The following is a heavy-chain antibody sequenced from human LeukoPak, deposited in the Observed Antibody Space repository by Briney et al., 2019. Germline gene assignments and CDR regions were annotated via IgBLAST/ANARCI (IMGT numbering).Heavy chain of an antibody. CDR3: ARHGSGGSWDYYFDY. CDR1: GGSISSYY. D-gene: IGHD2-15*01. Sequence: SETLSLTCTVSGGSISSYYWSWIRQPPEKGLEWIGYIYYSGSTNYNPSLKSRVTISVDTSKNQFSLKLSSVTAADTAVYYCARHGSGGSWDYYFDYWGQGTLVTVSS. V-gene: IGHV4-59*08. J-gene: IGHJ4*02. CDR2: IYYSGST.